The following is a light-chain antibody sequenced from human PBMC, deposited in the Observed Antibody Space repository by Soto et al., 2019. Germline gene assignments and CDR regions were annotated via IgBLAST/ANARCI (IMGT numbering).Light chain of an antibody. Sequence: QSALTQPASVPGSLGQSITISCTGTSSDVGGYNYVSWYQQHPGKAPKLMIYEVSYRPSGVSDRFSGSKSGNTASLTISGLQPEDEADYYCSSDKSSNSWVFGGGTKLTVL. J-gene: IGLJ3*02. V-gene: IGLV2-14*01. CDR2: EVS. CDR3: SSDKSSNSWV. CDR1: SSDVGGYNY.